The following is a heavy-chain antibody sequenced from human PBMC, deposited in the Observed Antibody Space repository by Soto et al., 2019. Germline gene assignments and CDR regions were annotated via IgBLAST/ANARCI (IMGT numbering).Heavy chain of an antibody. D-gene: IGHD3-9*01. CDR3: ASSSWAGNIFYYGMDV. CDR2: INGGNGNT. Sequence: QVQLVQSGADVKQSGASVRVSCKASGQSLTSYAMHWVRQAPGQRLEWMGWINGGNGNTRYSPKFQDRVTITRDTSASPVYMEVSSLRSEDTAVYFCASSSWAGNIFYYGMDVWGQGTTVTVS. CDR1: GQSLTSYA. J-gene: IGHJ6*02. V-gene: IGHV1-3*01.